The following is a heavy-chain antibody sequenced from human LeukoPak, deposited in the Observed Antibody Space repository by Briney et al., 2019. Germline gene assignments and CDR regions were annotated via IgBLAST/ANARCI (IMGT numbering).Heavy chain of an antibody. CDR3: AADGGSGSYYNPPVY. Sequence: ASVKVSFKASGFTFTSSAMQWVRQARGQRLEWIGWIVVGSGNTNYAQKFQERVTITKDMSTSTAYMELSSLRSEDTAVYYCAADGGSGSYYNPPVYWGQGTLVTVSS. J-gene: IGHJ4*02. CDR1: GFTFTSSA. CDR2: IVVGSGNT. D-gene: IGHD3-10*01. V-gene: IGHV1-58*02.